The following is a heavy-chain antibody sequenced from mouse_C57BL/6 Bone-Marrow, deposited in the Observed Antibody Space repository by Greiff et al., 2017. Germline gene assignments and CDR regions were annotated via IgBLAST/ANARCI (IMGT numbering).Heavy chain of an antibody. D-gene: IGHD2-4*01. CDR1: GYSFTDYN. CDR2: INPNYGTT. Sequence: VQLQQSGPELVKPGASVKISCKASGYSFTDYNMNWVKQSTGKSLEWIGVINPNYGTTSYNQKFKGKATLTVDQSSSTAYMPLNSLTSEDSAFYSCASGYDYDYAMDYWGQGTSVTVSS. V-gene: IGHV1-39*01. J-gene: IGHJ4*01. CDR3: ASGYDYDYAMDY.